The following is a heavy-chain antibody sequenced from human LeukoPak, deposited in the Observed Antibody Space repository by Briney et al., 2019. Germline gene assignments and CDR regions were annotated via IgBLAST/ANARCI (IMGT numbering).Heavy chain of an antibody. D-gene: IGHD2-21*01. V-gene: IGHV5-51*01. Sequence: RESLKVSCKGSGYFFTSYWIGWVRQMPGKGLEWMGIIFPHDSDTRYSPSFQGQVTISADKSISTAYLQWSSLKASDTAMYYCARHHGSTYCGRDCYLFDYWGQGTLVTVPS. CDR1: GYFFTSYW. CDR2: IFPHDSDT. J-gene: IGHJ4*02. CDR3: ARHHGSTYCGRDCYLFDY.